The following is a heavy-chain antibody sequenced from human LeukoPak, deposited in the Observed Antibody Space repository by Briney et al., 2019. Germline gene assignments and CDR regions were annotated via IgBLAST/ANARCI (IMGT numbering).Heavy chain of an antibody. D-gene: IGHD4-17*01. CDR1: GGTFSSYA. CDR3: ARDQAFSAAGYGDLTDCWFDP. V-gene: IGHV1-69*01. Sequence: GSSVKVSCKASGGTFSSYAISWVRQAPGQGLEWMGGIIPILGAANYAQKFQGRVTITADESTSTAYMELSSLRSEDTAVYYCARDQAFSAAGYGDLTDCWFDPWGQGTLVTVSS. J-gene: IGHJ5*02. CDR2: IIPILGAA.